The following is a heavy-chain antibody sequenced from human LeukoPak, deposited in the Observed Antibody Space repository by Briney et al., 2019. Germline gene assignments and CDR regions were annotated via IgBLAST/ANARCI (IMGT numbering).Heavy chain of an antibody. CDR2: INHSGST. CDR3: ARALRPYYYYYMDV. CDR1: GGSFSGYY. Sequence: PSETLSLTCAVYGGSFSGYYWSWIRQPPGKGLEWIGEINHSGSTNYNPSLKSRVTISVDTSKNQFSLKLSSVTAADPAVYYCARALRPYYYYYMDVWGKGTTVTVSS. J-gene: IGHJ6*03. D-gene: IGHD5/OR15-5a*01. V-gene: IGHV4-34*01.